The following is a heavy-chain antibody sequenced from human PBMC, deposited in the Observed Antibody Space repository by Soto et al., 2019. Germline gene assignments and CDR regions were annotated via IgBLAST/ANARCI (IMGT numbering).Heavy chain of an antibody. V-gene: IGHV3-11*01. Sequence: QVQLVESGGGLVMPGASLRLSCAASGFTFSDHYMSWIRQAPGKGLEWVSYISSSGNSMYYADSVKGRFTVSRDNAENSLDLQMNSPRAEDTAVYYCSRRATSGRHFDHWGQGTLVSVSS. CDR2: ISSSGNSM. CDR1: GFTFSDHY. D-gene: IGHD1-1*01. J-gene: IGHJ4*02. CDR3: SRRATSGRHFDH.